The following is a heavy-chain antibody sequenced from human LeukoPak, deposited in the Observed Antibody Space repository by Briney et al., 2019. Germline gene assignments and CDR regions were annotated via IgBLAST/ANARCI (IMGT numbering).Heavy chain of an antibody. J-gene: IGHJ5*02. CDR1: GFTFSVYW. Sequence: GGSLRLSCVASGFTFSVYWMSWVRQAPGKGLEWVANIKEDGSEKYYVDSVKGRFTISRDNAKNSLYLQMSSLRAEDTAVYYCARGGSWFAPWGQGTLVAVSS. CDR2: IKEDGSEK. V-gene: IGHV3-7*01. D-gene: IGHD3-10*01. CDR3: ARGGSWFAP.